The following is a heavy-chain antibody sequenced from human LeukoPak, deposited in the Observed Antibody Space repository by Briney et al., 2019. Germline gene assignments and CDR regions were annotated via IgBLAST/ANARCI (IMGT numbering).Heavy chain of an antibody. V-gene: IGHV3-9*01. CDR3: AKDESRDYYDSSGYRI. Sequence: GRSLRLSCAASGFTFDDYAMHWVRQAPGKGLEWVSGISWNSSSIGYADSVKGRFTISRDNAKNSLYLQMNSLRAEDTALYYCAKDESRDYYDSSGYRIWGQGTMVTVSS. J-gene: IGHJ3*02. D-gene: IGHD3-22*01. CDR1: GFTFDDYA. CDR2: ISWNSSSI.